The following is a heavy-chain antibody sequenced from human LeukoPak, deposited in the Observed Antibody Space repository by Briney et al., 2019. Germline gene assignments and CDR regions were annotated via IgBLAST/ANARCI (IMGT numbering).Heavy chain of an antibody. CDR3: ARAYERLPLDY. V-gene: IGHV3-11*04. J-gene: IGHJ4*02. CDR2: ISSSGSTI. Sequence: GGSLRLSCAASGFTFSDYYMRWIRQAPGKGLEWVSYISSSGSTIYYADSVKGRFTISRDNAKNSLYLQMNSLRAEDTAVYYCARAYERLPLDYWGQGTLVTVSS. D-gene: IGHD6-25*01. CDR1: GFTFSDYY.